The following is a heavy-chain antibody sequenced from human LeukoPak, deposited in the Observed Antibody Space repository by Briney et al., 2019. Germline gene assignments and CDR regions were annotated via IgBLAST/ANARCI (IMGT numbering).Heavy chain of an antibody. CDR1: GFTSNTYA. CDR3: AREVSDTVTTGWYFDL. D-gene: IGHD4-17*01. CDR2: ISGSGANT. J-gene: IGHJ2*01. Sequence: GGSLRLSCAASGFTSNTYAMSWVRQAPGKGLEWVSAISGSGANTYYADSVKGRFTISRENGKNSLFLQMNSLRAGDTAVYYCAREVSDTVTTGWYFDLWGRGTLVTVSS. V-gene: IGHV3-23*01.